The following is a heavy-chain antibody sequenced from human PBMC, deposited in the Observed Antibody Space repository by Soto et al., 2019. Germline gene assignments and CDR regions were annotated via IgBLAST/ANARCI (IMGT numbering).Heavy chain of an antibody. CDR3: ARDPSHGSGSYLDY. CDR1: GFNFNNYG. D-gene: IGHD3-10*01. J-gene: IGHJ4*02. Sequence: QVQLVERGGGVVQPGRSLRLSCTASGFNFNNYGMHGVRQAPGKGLEWVAVIWYDGSNKYYAVSVKGRFTISRDNSKNTLYLQMSSLRAEDTAVYFCARDPSHGSGSYLDYWGQGTLVTVSS. CDR2: IWYDGSNK. V-gene: IGHV3-33*01.